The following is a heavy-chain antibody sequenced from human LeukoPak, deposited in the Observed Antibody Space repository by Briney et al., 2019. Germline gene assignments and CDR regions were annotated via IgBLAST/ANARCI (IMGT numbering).Heavy chain of an antibody. D-gene: IGHD1-26*01. V-gene: IGHV5-51*01. CDR1: GYSFTSNW. J-gene: IGHJ6*03. CDR2: IYPGDSDT. Sequence: PGESLKISCKGSGYSFTSNWIAWVRQMPGKGLEWMGIIYPGDSDTGYSPSFQGQVTISADKSISTAYLQWSSLKASDTAMYYCARCGYKERRSGSYYKNYYYYYMDVWGKGTTVTVSS. CDR3: ARCGYKERRSGSYYKNYYYYYMDV.